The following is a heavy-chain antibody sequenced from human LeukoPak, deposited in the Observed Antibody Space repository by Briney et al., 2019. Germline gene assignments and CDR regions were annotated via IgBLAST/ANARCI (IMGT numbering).Heavy chain of an antibody. CDR3: ARGSHSGPDYYYYYMDV. CDR2: IIPIFGTA. V-gene: IGHV1-69*05. CDR1: GGTFSSYA. J-gene: IGHJ6*03. Sequence: GASVKVSCKASGGTFSSYAISWVRQAPGQGLEWMGRIIPIFGTANYAQKFQGRVTMTRNTSISTAYMELSSLRSEDTAVYYCARGSHSGPDYYYYYMDVWGKGTTVTISS.